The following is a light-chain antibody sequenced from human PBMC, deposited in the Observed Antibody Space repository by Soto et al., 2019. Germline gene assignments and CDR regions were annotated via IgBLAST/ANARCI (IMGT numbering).Light chain of an antibody. V-gene: IGLV1-40*01. CDR2: ADS. CDR1: RSNIGAGYD. J-gene: IGLJ2*01. Sequence: QSVLTQPPSVSGAPGQKVTISCTGSRSNIGAGYDVNWYQQFPGTAPKLLIYADSNRPSGVPHRFSGSKSGTSASLAITGLQDDDEDDYYCQCSDNSITDSVVFGGGTKLTVL. CDR3: QCSDNSITDSVV.